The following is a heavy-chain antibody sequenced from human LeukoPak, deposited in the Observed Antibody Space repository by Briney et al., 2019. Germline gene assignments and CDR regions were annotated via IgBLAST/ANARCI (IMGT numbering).Heavy chain of an antibody. J-gene: IGHJ6*04. D-gene: IGHD3-10*01. CDR2: ISAYNGNT. V-gene: IGHV1-18*04. CDR1: GYTFTSYG. Sequence: ASVKVSCKASGYTFTSYGISWVRQAPGQGLEWMGWISAYNGNTNYAQKLHGRVTMTTDTSTSTAYMELRSLRSDDTAVYYCARGADYYGSGSRDYGMDVWGKGTTVTVSS. CDR3: ARGADYYGSGSRDYGMDV.